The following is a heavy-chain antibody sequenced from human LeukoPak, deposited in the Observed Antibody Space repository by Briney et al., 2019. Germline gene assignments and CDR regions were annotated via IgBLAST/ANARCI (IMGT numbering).Heavy chain of an antibody. Sequence: SETLSLTCTVSGYSISSGYYWGWIRQPPGKGLEWIGSIYHSGSTYYNPSLKSRVTISVDTSKNQFSLKLSSVTAADTAVYYCAGGPGYFDYWGQGTLVTVSS. CDR3: AGGPGYFDY. CDR2: IYHSGST. D-gene: IGHD3-10*01. V-gene: IGHV4-38-2*02. J-gene: IGHJ4*02. CDR1: GYSISSGYY.